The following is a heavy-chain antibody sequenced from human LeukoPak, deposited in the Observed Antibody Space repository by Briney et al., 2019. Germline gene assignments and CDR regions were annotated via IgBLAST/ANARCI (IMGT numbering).Heavy chain of an antibody. CDR1: GYTFTGYY. CDR2: INPNSGGT. V-gene: IGHV1-2*02. CDR3: ARVTQKTGGYSYGPASVGGSSIDY. Sequence: GASVKVSCKASGYTFTGYYMHWVRQAPGQGLEWMGWINPNSGGTNYAQKFQGRVTMTRDTSISTAYMELSRLRSDDTAVYYCARVTQKTGGYSYGPASVGGSSIDYWGQGTLVTVSS. J-gene: IGHJ4*02. D-gene: IGHD5-18*01.